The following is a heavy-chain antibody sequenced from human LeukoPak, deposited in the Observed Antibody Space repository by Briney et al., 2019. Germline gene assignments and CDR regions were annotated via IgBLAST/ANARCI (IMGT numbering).Heavy chain of an antibody. J-gene: IGHJ3*02. CDR1: GFTVSSNY. V-gene: IGHV3-53*01. Sequence: GGSLRLSCAASGFTVSSNYMSWVRQAPGKGLEWVSVIYSGGSTYYADSVKGRFTISRDNSKNTLYLQMNSLRAEDTAVYYCARAKLFWSGPDDAFDIWGQGTMVTVSS. D-gene: IGHD3-3*01. CDR2: IYSGGST. CDR3: ARAKLFWSGPDDAFDI.